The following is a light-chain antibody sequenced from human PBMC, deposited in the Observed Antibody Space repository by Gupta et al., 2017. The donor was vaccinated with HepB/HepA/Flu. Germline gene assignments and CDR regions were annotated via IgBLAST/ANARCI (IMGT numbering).Light chain of an antibody. Sequence: DIQLTQSPSFLSASVGDRVTITCRASQGISSFLAWYQQKPGKAPKLLTYAASTLQSGVPSRFSGSGSGTDFTLTISSLQPEDFATYYCQHLSTYPWTFGQGTKVEIE. CDR1: QGISSF. CDR2: AAS. CDR3: QHLSTYPWT. J-gene: IGKJ1*01. V-gene: IGKV1-9*01.